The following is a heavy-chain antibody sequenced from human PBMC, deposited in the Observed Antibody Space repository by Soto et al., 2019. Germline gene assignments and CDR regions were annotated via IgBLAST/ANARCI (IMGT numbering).Heavy chain of an antibody. CDR1: GFSLSDFW. CDR2: ISDDAITR. CDR3: AREVPISAVNYIDH. J-gene: IGHJ4*02. Sequence: GGSLRLSCAASGFSLSDFWMHWIRQAPGKGLVWVARISDDAITRSYADFVEGRFTISRDNAKNMVYLQLNSLTTDDTAFYYCAREVPISAVNYIDHWGQGALVTVSS. D-gene: IGHD5-12*01. V-gene: IGHV3-74*01.